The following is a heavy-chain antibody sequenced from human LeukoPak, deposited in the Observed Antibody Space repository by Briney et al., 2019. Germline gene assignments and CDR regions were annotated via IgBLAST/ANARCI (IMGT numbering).Heavy chain of an antibody. CDR1: GGTFSSYA. CDR3: ARPYYYGSGSLHYSYYYGMDV. CDR2: IIPILGIA. D-gene: IGHD3-10*01. J-gene: IGHJ6*02. V-gene: IGHV1-69*04. Sequence: GASVKVSCKASGGTFSSYAISWVRQAPGQGLEWMGRIIPILGIANYAQKFQGRVTITADKSTSTAYMELSSLRSEDTAVYYCARPYYYGSGSLHYSYYYGMDVWGQGTTVTVSS.